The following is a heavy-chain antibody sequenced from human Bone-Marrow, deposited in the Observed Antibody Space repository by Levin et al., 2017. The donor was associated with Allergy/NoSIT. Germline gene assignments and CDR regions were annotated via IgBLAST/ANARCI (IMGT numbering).Heavy chain of an antibody. V-gene: IGHV1-69*13. D-gene: IGHD4-17*01. J-gene: IGHJ6*02. CDR3: ARLMNGDYPIGYYYYYGMDV. Sequence: SVKVSCKASGGTFSSYAISWVRQAPGQGLEWMGGVIPIFGTANYAQKFQGRVTITADESTSTAYMELSSLRSEDTAVYYCARLMNGDYPIGYYYYYGMDVWGQGTTVTVSS. CDR1: GGTFSSYA. CDR2: VIPIFGTA.